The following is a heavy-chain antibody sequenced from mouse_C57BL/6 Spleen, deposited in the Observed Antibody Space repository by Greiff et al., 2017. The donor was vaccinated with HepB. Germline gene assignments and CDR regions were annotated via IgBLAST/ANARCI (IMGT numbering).Heavy chain of an antibody. CDR1: GYAFSSSW. V-gene: IGHV1-82*01. J-gene: IGHJ3*01. CDR3: ARQGSSGYFAY. Sequence: QVQLKESGPELVKPGASVKISCKASGYAFSSSWMNWVKQRPGKGLEWIGRIYPGDGDTNYNGKFKGKATLTADKSSSTAYMQLSSLTSEDSAVYFCARQGSSGYFAYWGQGTLVTVSA. D-gene: IGHD3-2*02. CDR2: IYPGDGDT.